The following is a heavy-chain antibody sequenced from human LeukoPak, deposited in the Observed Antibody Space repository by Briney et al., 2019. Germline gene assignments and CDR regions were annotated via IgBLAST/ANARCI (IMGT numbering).Heavy chain of an antibody. CDR2: VSYRGGT. J-gene: IGHJ4*02. CDR1: GDSIKSSGYY. CDR3: ARDGPTAAADIDY. Sequence: SETLSLTCSVSGDSIKSSGYYWAWIRQSPGMGLEWIGSVSYRGGTYNNPSLKTRITMSVDSSKNQFSLRLSSVTAADTAVYYCARDGPTAAADIDYWGQGTLVTVSS. D-gene: IGHD6-13*01. V-gene: IGHV4-39*07.